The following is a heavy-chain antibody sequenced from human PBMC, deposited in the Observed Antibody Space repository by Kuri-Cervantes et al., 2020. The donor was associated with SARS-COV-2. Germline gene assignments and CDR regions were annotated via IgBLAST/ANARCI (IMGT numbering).Heavy chain of an antibody. J-gene: IGHJ4*02. CDR2: ISGSGGST. V-gene: IGHV3-23*01. D-gene: IGHD1-26*01. CDR3: ANDIVGATNFDY. Sequence: GGSLRLSCAASGFTFSSYAMSWVRQAPGKGLECVPAISGSGGSTYYADSVKGRFTISRDNSKNTLYLQMYSLRAEDTAVYYCANDIVGATNFDYWGQGTLVTVSS. CDR1: GFTFSSYA.